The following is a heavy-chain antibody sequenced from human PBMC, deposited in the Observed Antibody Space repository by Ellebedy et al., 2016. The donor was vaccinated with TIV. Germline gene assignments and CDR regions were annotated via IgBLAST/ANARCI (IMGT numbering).Heavy chain of an antibody. CDR3: ARDSDYLAGHYYGMDV. V-gene: IGHV3-33*01. Sequence: PGGSLRLSCAASGFTFSSYGMHWVRQAPGKGLEWVAVIWYDGSNKYYADSVKGRFTISRDNSKNTLYLQMNSLRAEDTAVYYCARDSDYLAGHYYGMDVWGQGTTVTVSS. J-gene: IGHJ6*02. CDR2: IWYDGSNK. CDR1: GFTFSSYG. D-gene: IGHD2/OR15-2a*01.